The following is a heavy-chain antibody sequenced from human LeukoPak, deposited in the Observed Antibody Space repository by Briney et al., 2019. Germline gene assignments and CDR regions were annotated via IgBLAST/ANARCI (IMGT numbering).Heavy chain of an antibody. CDR1: GFTFSTYS. Sequence: PGGSLRLYCAAWGFTFSTYSMNWVRQAPGKGLEWVSVLSSSSSYTYYLDSVRGRFNISRDNAKNSLYLQMHSLRAEDTAVYYCAREPSSAAFDPWGQGTLVTVSS. CDR2: LSSSSSYT. D-gene: IGHD3-3*01. J-gene: IGHJ5*02. V-gene: IGHV3-21*01. CDR3: AREPSSAAFDP.